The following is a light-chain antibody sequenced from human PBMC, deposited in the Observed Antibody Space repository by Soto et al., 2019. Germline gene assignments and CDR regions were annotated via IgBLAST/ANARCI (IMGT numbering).Light chain of an antibody. V-gene: IGKV3-15*01. CDR3: QQYLHTPRT. J-gene: IGKJ1*01. Sequence: IVLTQSPGTLSASPGDRVTLSCRASQSISINLAWYQHKPGQAPRLLMQTASSRASGVPARISGSGSGTEFTLTISSLQSEDFAVYYCQQYLHTPRTFGQGTKVDIK. CDR2: TAS. CDR1: QSISIN.